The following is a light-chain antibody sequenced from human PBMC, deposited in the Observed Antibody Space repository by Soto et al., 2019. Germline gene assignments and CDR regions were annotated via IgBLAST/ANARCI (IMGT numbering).Light chain of an antibody. Sequence: IQRPQSPSTLSASVGDRVTITCRASQSISDWLAWYQQKPGQAPKLLIYDASTLESGVPGRFSGSGVGTHFTLTISGLQPEDFATYHCQHYNSYSRAFGQGTKVDIK. CDR1: QSISDW. V-gene: IGKV1-5*01. J-gene: IGKJ1*01. CDR2: DAS. CDR3: QHYNSYSRA.